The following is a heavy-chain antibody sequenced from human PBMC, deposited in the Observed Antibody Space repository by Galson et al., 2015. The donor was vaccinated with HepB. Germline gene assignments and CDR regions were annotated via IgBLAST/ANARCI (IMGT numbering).Heavy chain of an antibody. CDR2: IKQDGSEK. Sequence: SLRLSCAASGFTFSTYWMSWVRQAPGEGLEWVANIKQDGSEKYYVDSVKGRFTISRDNAKNSLYLQMNSLRAEDTAVYYCARSSIDSTSRWYYYYYMDVWGKGTTVTASS. J-gene: IGHJ6*03. D-gene: IGHD2-2*01. CDR3: ARSSIDSTSRWYYYYYMDV. V-gene: IGHV3-7*01. CDR1: GFTFSTYW.